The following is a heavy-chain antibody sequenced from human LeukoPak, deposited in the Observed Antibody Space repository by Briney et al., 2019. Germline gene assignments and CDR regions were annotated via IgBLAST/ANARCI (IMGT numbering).Heavy chain of an antibody. J-gene: IGHJ5*02. CDR2: ISGSGGST. CDR1: GFTFSSYE. D-gene: IGHD6-13*01. V-gene: IGHV3-23*01. Sequence: GGSLRLSCAASGFTFSSYEMNWVRQAPGKGLEWVSTISGSGGSTYYADSVKGRFTISRDNSKNTLYLQMNSLRAEDTAVYYCAKGPRSSWSLNWFDPWGQGTLVTVSS. CDR3: AKGPRSSWSLNWFDP.